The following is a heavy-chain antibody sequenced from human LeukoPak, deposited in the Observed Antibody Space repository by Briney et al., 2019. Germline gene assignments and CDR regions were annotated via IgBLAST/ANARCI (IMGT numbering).Heavy chain of an antibody. CDR1: GYTFSGYY. D-gene: IGHD1-26*01. Sequence: GASVKVSCKASGYTFSGYYMHWVRQAPGQGLEWMGWINPNSGGTNYAQKFQGRVTMTRDTSISTAYMKLSRLRSDDTAVYYCARSGSYYHYYYYMDVWGKGTTVTVSS. J-gene: IGHJ6*03. CDR3: ARSGSYYHYYYYMDV. V-gene: IGHV1-2*02. CDR2: INPNSGGT.